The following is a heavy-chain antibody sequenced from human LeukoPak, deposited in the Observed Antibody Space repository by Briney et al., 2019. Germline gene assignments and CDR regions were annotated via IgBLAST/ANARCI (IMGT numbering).Heavy chain of an antibody. D-gene: IGHD1-14*01. CDR3: ARGVEPLAANTLAY. J-gene: IGHJ4*02. CDR2: LYSDGNT. CDR1: GFTVITND. V-gene: IGHV3-53*01. Sequence: GGSLRLSCAASGFTVITNDMTWVRQAPGKGLEWASVLYSDGNTKYADSVQGRFTISRDNSKNTLYLEMNSLSPDDAAVYYCARGVEPLAANTLAYWGQGTLVTVSS.